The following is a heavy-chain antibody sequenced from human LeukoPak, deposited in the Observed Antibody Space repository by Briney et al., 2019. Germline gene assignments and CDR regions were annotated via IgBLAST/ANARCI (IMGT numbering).Heavy chain of an antibody. J-gene: IGHJ4*02. V-gene: IGHV3-7*01. D-gene: IGHD1-26*01. CDR3: ARDTDGSLDY. CDR1: GFTFTNSW. CDR2: IKQDGSTK. Sequence: GGSLRLSCAASGFTFTNSWMPWVRQAPGKGLEWVAKIKQDGSTKHYADSLKGRFTISRDNPKNSLYLQMNSLRADDTAVYYCARDTDGSLDYWGQGILVTVAS.